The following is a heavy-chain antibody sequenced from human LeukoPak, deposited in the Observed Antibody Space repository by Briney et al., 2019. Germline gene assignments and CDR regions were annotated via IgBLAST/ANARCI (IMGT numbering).Heavy chain of an antibody. Sequence: QPGGFLRLSCAASGFTFSSYAMSWVRQAPGKGLEWVSAISGSGGSTYYADSVKGRFTISRDNSKNTLYLQMNSLRAEDTAVYYCAKSGRRGYCSGGSRCSGNYFDYWGQGTLVTVSS. CDR2: ISGSGGST. V-gene: IGHV3-23*01. D-gene: IGHD2-15*01. J-gene: IGHJ4*02. CDR3: AKSGRRGYCSGGSRCSGNYFDY. CDR1: GFTFSSYA.